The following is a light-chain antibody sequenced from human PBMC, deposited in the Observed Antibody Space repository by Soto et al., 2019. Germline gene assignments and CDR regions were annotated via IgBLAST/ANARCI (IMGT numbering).Light chain of an antibody. V-gene: IGKV3-15*01. CDR3: QQYGGSPWT. Sequence: EIVRTHSRATLYVSPGERATLSCRASQSVSSNLAWYQQKPGQAPRLLIYGASTRATGIPARFSGSGSGTDFTLTISRLEAEDFAMYYCQQYGGSPWTFGQGTKV. CDR2: GAS. CDR1: QSVSSN. J-gene: IGKJ1*01.